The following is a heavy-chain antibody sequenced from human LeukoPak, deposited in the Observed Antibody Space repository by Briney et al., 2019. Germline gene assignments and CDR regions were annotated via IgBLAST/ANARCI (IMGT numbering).Heavy chain of an antibody. CDR1: GGSISSSSYY. V-gene: IGHV4-39*01. D-gene: IGHD3-3*01. J-gene: IGHJ4*02. CDR3: ARSPLRFLEWFEFY. CDR2: IYYSGST. Sequence: SETLSPTCTVSGGSISSSSYYWGWIRQPPGKGLEWIGSIYYSGSTYYNPSLKSRVTISVDTSKNQFSLKLSSVTAADTAVYYCARSPLRFLEWFEFYWGQGTLVTVSS.